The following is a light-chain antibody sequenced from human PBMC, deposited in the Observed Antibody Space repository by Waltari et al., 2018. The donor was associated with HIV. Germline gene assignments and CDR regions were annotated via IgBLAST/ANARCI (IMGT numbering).Light chain of an antibody. V-gene: IGLV1-44*01. CDR3: VVWDDSLNGPV. CDR2: TNN. J-gene: IGLJ2*01. Sequence: QSVLTQPPSASGTPGQRVTTSCSGSSSNIEVTSVNWYQQLPGTAPKLLIYTNNHRPFRFPDRFTGSKSGTSASLAISGLQSEDEADYYCVVWDDSLNGPVFGGGTKLTVL. CDR1: SSNIEVTS.